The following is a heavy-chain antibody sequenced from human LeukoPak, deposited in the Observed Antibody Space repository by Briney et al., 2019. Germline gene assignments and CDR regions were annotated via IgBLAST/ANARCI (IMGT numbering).Heavy chain of an antibody. D-gene: IGHD1-26*01. Sequence: GSLRLSCAASGFRFGDYWMTWARHIPGKGLEWVANIKQDGAEKHYAEPVEGRFIISRDNAKNSLYLEMDSLKVEDTAVYYCARVGAWDLQRVFEYWGQGTLVTVSS. V-gene: IGHV3-7*01. J-gene: IGHJ4*02. CDR1: GFRFGDYW. CDR2: IKQDGAEK. CDR3: ARVGAWDLQRVFEY.